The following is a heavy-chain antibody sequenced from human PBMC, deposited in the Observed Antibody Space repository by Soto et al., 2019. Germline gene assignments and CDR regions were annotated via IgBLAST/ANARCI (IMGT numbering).Heavy chain of an antibody. CDR1: GYSLTSYW. J-gene: IGHJ6*02. CDR2: IDPSDSYT. CDR3: ATTSSGWYNPYYYYGMDV. D-gene: IGHD6-19*01. V-gene: IGHV5-10-1*01. Sequence: ESLTISCKGSGYSLTSYWISWVRQMPGKGLEWMGRIDPSDSYTNYSPSFQGHVTISADKSISTAYLQWSSLKASDTAMYYCATTSSGWYNPYYYYGMDVWGQGTTVTVSS.